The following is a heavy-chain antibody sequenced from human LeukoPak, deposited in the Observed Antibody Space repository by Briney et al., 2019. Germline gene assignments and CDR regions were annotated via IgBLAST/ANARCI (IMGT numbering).Heavy chain of an antibody. Sequence: SETLSLTCTVSGGSISSSSYYWGWIRQPPGKGLEWIGSIYYSGSTYYNPSLKSRVTISVDTSKNQFSLKLSSVTAADTAVYYCAREDGHRALDPWGQGTLVTVSS. CDR3: AREDGHRALDP. V-gene: IGHV4-39*07. CDR1: GGSISSSSYY. D-gene: IGHD5-24*01. J-gene: IGHJ5*02. CDR2: IYYSGST.